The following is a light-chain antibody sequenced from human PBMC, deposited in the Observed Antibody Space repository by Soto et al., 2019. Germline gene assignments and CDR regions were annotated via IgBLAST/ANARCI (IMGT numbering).Light chain of an antibody. CDR1: RSDIGSYNY. V-gene: IGLV2-14*03. Sequence: QSALTQPASVSGSPGQSSTISCTGTRSDIGSYNYVSWYQQHPGKAPKLMIYDVSNRPSGISNRFSGSKSGNTASLTISGLQAEDEADYYCSSFTSSNTVVFGGGTKLTVL. J-gene: IGLJ3*02. CDR2: DVS. CDR3: SSFTSSNTVV.